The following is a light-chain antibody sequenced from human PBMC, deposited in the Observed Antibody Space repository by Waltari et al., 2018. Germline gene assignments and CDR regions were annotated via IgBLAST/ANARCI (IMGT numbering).Light chain of an antibody. CDR3: LSRDISSTRF. CDR1: SLRRYS. Sequence: SSELTQDPTVSVALGQTVRITCQGDSLRRYSASWYQQRPGQAPVLVFYGQDNRPSGTPDRFSGSPSGDTATLTITVTQAEDEADYYCLSRDISSTRFFGGGTRLTV. CDR2: GQD. V-gene: IGLV3-19*01. J-gene: IGLJ2*01.